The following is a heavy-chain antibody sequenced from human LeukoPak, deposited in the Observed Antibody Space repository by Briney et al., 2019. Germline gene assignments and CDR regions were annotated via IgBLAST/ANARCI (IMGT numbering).Heavy chain of an antibody. V-gene: IGHV3-74*01. CDR3: AKGFLLPNWFDP. J-gene: IGHJ5*02. D-gene: IGHD2-15*01. CDR2: INSDGSST. CDR1: GFTFGSTW. Sequence: GGSLSPSCPASGFTFGSTWMHWVRQAPGRGRGWVSRINSDGSSTSYADSVKGRFTISRDNAKNTLYLQMNSPRAEDTAVYYCAKGFLLPNWFDPWGQGTLVTVSS.